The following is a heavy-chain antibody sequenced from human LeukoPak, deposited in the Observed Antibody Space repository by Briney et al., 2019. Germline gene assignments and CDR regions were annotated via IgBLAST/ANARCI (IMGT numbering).Heavy chain of an antibody. V-gene: IGHV3-23*01. CDR2: ISGSGGST. CDR3: AKDTWIQLWSYAFDI. J-gene: IGHJ3*02. D-gene: IGHD5-18*01. CDR1: GFTFSSYA. Sequence: GGSLRLSCAASGFTFSSYAMSWVRQAPGKGLEWVSAISGSGGSTYYADSVKGRFTISRDNSKNTLYLQMNSLSAEDTAVYYCAKDTWIQLWSYAFDIWGQGTMVTVSS.